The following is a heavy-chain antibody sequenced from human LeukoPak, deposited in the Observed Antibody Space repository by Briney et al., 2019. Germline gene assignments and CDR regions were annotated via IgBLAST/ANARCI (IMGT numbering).Heavy chain of an antibody. V-gene: IGHV4-59*01. CDR3: ARQSTYYDFWSGYSAGRYFDY. D-gene: IGHD3-3*01. J-gene: IGHJ4*02. CDR2: IYYSGST. CDR1: GGSLSSYY. Sequence: SETLSLTCTVSGGSLSSYYWRWIRQPPGKGLEWVGYIYYSGSTNYNPSLKSRVTISVDTSKNQFALKLSSVTAADTAVYYCARQSTYYDFWSGYSAGRYFDYWGQGTLVTVSS.